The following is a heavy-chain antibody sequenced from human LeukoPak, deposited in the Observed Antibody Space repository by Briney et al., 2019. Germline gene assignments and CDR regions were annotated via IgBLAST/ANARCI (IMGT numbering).Heavy chain of an antibody. CDR3: ARRNTADASIDL. V-gene: IGHV4-59*08. Sequence: SETLSLTCTVSGGSIIGRWWSWVRQPPGKGLEWIGDIFYNGAINDNSPLKGRLTMSLDTSKNQFSLKLSSVTAAGTAMYYCARRNTADASIDLWGQGTLVIASS. D-gene: IGHD2/OR15-2a*01. CDR2: IFYNGAI. J-gene: IGHJ5*02. CDR1: GGSIIGRW.